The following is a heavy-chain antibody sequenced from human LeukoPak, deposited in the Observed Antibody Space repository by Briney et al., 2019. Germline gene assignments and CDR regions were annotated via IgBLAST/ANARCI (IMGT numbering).Heavy chain of an antibody. CDR1: GYTLTELS. CDR2: IIPIFGTA. D-gene: IGHD1-26*01. CDR3: ARGAVGATLDY. Sequence: ASVKVSCKVSGYTLTELSMHWVRQAPGQGLEWMGGIIPIFGTANYAQKFQGRVTITADESTSTAYMELSSLRSEDTAVYYYARGAVGATLDYWGQGTLVTVSS. J-gene: IGHJ4*02. V-gene: IGHV1-69*13.